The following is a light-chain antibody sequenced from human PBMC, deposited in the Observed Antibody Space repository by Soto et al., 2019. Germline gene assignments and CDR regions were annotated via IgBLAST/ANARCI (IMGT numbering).Light chain of an antibody. Sequence: EIVLTQSPATLSLSPGERATLSCRASQSVNDYLAWYQQKPGQAPRLLIYGASNRATGIPVRFSGSGSGTDFTLTISSLEPEDFAVYYSQHRGRWPRTFGQGTKLEIK. J-gene: IGKJ2*01. CDR1: QSVNDY. V-gene: IGKV3-11*01. CDR3: QHRGRWPRT. CDR2: GAS.